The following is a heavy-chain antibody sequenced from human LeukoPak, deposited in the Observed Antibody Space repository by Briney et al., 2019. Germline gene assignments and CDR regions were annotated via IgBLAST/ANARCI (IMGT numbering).Heavy chain of an antibody. D-gene: IGHD2-2*02. Sequence: GGSLRLSCAASGFTFSSYAMSWVRQAPGKGLEWVSAISGSGGSTYYADSVKGRFTISRDHSKNTLHLQMNSLRAEDTAVYYCAKDSLYCSSTSCYNAEYFQHWGEGTLVTVSS. CDR2: ISGSGGST. CDR3: AKDSLYCSSTSCYNAEYFQH. J-gene: IGHJ1*01. CDR1: GFTFSSYA. V-gene: IGHV3-23*01.